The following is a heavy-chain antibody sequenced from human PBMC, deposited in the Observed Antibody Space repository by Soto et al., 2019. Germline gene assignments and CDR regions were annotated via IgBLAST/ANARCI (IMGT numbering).Heavy chain of an antibody. CDR3: AREASSGWTKSGYYYYYGMDV. Sequence: GASVKVSSKASGYTFTGYYMHWVRQAPGQGLEWMGWINPNSGGTNYAQKFQGWVTMTRDTSISTAYMELSRLRSDDTAVYYCAREASSGWTKSGYYYYYGMDVWGQGTTVTVSS. CDR2: INPNSGGT. J-gene: IGHJ6*02. D-gene: IGHD6-19*01. CDR1: GYTFTGYY. V-gene: IGHV1-2*04.